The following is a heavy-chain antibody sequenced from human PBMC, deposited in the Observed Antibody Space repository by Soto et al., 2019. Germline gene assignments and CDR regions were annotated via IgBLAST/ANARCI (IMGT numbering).Heavy chain of an antibody. CDR3: ARDMGGVYGSGSYLGL. V-gene: IGHV3-74*01. CDR1: GFTFSSYW. Sequence: EVQLVESGGGLVQPGGSLRLSCAASGFTFSSYWMHWVRQAPGKGLVWVSRINSDGSSTSYADSVKGRFTISRDNAKNTLYLQMNSLRAEDTAVSYCARDMGGVYGSGSYLGLWGRGTLVTVSS. J-gene: IGHJ2*01. D-gene: IGHD3-10*01. CDR2: INSDGSST.